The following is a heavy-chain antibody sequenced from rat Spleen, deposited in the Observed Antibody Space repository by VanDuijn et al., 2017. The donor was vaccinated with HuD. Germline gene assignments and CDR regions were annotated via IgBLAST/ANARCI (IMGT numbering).Heavy chain of an antibody. CDR1: GFSLTDHS. CDR3: ASLTNFDY. CDR2: MWSSGST. D-gene: IGHD1-10*01. Sequence: EVQLKESGPGLVQPSQTLPLTCTVSGFSLTDHSVHWVRQPPGKGLEWMGVMWSSGSTAYNSALKSRLRISRDTSKSQVFLKMNNLQTEDTAMYFCASLTNFDYWGPGVMVTVSS. V-gene: IGHV2S63*01. J-gene: IGHJ2*01.